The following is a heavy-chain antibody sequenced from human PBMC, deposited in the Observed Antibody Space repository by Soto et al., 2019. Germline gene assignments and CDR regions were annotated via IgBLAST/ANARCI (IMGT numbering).Heavy chain of an antibody. V-gene: IGHV1-18*01. D-gene: IGHD6-19*01. CDR1: GYTFTNYG. J-gene: IGHJ3*02. Sequence: QVHLVQSGAEVKRSGASVKVACNTSGYTFTNYGINWVRQAPGQGLEWMGWISVYNGNTNYAQKFQDRVTLTTDASTTTAYMELNNLTSDDTAAYYSARVQGEWLVNDVFATWGQGKMVRVSS. CDR2: ISVYNGNT. CDR3: ARVQGEWLVNDVFAT.